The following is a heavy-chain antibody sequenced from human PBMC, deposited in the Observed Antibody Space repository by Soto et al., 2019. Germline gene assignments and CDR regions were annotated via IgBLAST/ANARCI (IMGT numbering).Heavy chain of an antibody. CDR3: AREFTSGFDN. V-gene: IGHV1-8*01. CDR2: MNPNTGNS. D-gene: IGHD2-15*01. Sequence: QVQLVQSGAEVKRPGASVKVSCKASGYTFTSYDLNWVRQATGQGLEWLGWMNPNTGNSVYAQKFQGRVTMSRNTSIGTAYMELISLISEDTAVYYCAREFTSGFDNWGQGTLVTVSS. J-gene: IGHJ4*02. CDR1: GYTFTSYD.